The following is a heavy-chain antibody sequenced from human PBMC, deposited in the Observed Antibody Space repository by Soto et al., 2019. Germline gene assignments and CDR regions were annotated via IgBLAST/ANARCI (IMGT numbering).Heavy chain of an antibody. CDR2: INHSGST. Sequence: SETLSLTCAVYGGSFSGYYGSWIRQPPGKGLEWIGEINHSGSTNYNPSLKSRVTISVDTSKNQFSLKLSSVTAADTAVYYCARGPDSSSWLDYWGQGTLVTVSS. V-gene: IGHV4-34*01. J-gene: IGHJ4*02. CDR3: ARGPDSSSWLDY. D-gene: IGHD6-13*01. CDR1: GGSFSGYY.